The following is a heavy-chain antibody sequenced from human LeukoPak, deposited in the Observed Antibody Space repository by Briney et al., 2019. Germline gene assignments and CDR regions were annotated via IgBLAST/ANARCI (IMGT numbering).Heavy chain of an antibody. J-gene: IGHJ5*02. Sequence: SETLSLTCTVSGGSISSYYWSWIRQPPGKGLEWIGYIYYSGSTNYNPSLKSRVTISVDTSKNQFSLKLSSVTAADTAVYYCARGIAARPGWFDPWGQGTLDTVSS. V-gene: IGHV4-59*01. CDR1: GGSISSYY. CDR3: ARGIAARPGWFDP. D-gene: IGHD6-6*01. CDR2: IYYSGST.